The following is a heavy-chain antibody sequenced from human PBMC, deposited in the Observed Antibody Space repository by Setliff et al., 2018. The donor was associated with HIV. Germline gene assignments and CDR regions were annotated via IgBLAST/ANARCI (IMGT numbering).Heavy chain of an antibody. V-gene: IGHV3-30*02. CDR2: LRFDGSNK. D-gene: IGHD5-18*01. CDR3: VKDRGRQLWPNAFDI. CDR1: GFTFSNYG. Sequence: GGSLRLSCAAFGFTFSNYGMQWVRQAPGKGLEWVAFLRFDGSNKFYADSVKGRFTISRDNSKITLYLQMNSLSADDTAVYYCVKDRGRQLWPNAFDIWGQGTMVTVSS. J-gene: IGHJ3*02.